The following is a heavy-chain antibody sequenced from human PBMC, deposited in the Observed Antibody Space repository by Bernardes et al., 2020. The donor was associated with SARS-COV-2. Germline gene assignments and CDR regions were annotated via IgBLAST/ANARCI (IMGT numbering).Heavy chain of an antibody. D-gene: IGHD5-18*01. CDR2: ISSSGSTI. V-gene: IGHV3-11*01. J-gene: IGHJ6*02. Sequence: GGSLRLSCAASGFTFSDYYMSWIRQAPGKGLEWVSYISSSGSTIYYADSVKGRFTISRDNAKNSLYLQMNSLRAEDTAVYYCARDFVASNTAMGTIYYYYGMDVWGQGTTVTVSS. CDR3: ARDFVASNTAMGTIYYYYGMDV. CDR1: GFTFSDYY.